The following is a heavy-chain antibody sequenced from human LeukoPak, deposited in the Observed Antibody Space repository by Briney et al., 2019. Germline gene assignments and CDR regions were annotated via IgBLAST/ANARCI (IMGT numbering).Heavy chain of an antibody. CDR3: VTSSEQWLVLWDGDAFDI. V-gene: IGHV3-64D*06. CDR2: ISSNGGST. Sequence: GGSLRLSCSASGFTFSSYAMHWVRQAPGKGLEYVSAISSNGGSTYYADSVKGRFTISRDNSKNTLYLQMSSLRAEDTAVYYCVTSSEQWLVLWDGDAFDIWGQGTMVTVSS. CDR1: GFTFSSYA. D-gene: IGHD6-19*01. J-gene: IGHJ3*02.